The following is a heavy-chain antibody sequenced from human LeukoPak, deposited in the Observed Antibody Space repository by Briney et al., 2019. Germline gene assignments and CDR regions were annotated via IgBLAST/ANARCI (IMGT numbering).Heavy chain of an antibody. CDR1: GYTLNNYG. D-gene: IGHD3-10*01. Sequence: ASVKDSFKASGYTLNNYGISWVRQAAGQGLEGMGWHRAYNGKKNYAQKLQGRVNMTTDTSTSTAYLELRSLRSDDTAVYYCARDHEYDSPRYYGSGLFDPWGQGTLVTVSS. CDR2: HRAYNGKK. CDR3: ARDHEYDSPRYYGSGLFDP. J-gene: IGHJ5*02. V-gene: IGHV1-18*01.